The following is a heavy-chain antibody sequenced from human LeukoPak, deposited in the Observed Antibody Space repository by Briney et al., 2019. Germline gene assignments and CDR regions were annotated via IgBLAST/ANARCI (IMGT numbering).Heavy chain of an antibody. CDR2: IIPILGIA. CDR3: ASHDSSGYLDY. J-gene: IGHJ4*02. Sequence: SVKVSCKASGGTFSSYAISWVRQAPGQGLEWMGRIIPILGIANYAQKFQGRVTITADKSTSTAYMELSSLRSEDTAVYYCASHDSSGYLDYWGQGTLVTVSS. V-gene: IGHV1-69*04. CDR1: GGTFSSYA. D-gene: IGHD3-22*01.